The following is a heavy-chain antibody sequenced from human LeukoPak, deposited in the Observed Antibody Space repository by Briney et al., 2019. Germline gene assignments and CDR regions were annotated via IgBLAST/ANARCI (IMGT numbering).Heavy chain of an antibody. CDR1: GYSFTSYW. CDR3: ARHRKYSSSSPNYYYYYMDV. Sequence: GESLKISCKGSGYSFTSYWIGWVRQMPGKGLEWMGIIYPGDSDTRYSPSFQGQVTISADKSISTAYLQWSSLKASDTDMYYCARHRKYSSSSPNYYYYYMDVWGKGTTVTVSS. J-gene: IGHJ6*03. D-gene: IGHD6-6*01. V-gene: IGHV5-51*01. CDR2: IYPGDSDT.